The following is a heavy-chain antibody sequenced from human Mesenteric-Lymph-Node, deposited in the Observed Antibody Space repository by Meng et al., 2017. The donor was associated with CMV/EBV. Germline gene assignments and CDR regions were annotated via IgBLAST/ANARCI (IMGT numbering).Heavy chain of an antibody. Sequence: GESLKISCAASGITVSSNYMNWVRQAPGKGLEWVSSISRSSNFIYYADSVKGRFTISRDNAENSMYLQMDSLRAEDTALYYCARDRVGSGYYGMDVWGLGATVTVSS. CDR1: GITVSSNY. J-gene: IGHJ6*02. CDR3: ARDRVGSGYYGMDV. D-gene: IGHD2-15*01. CDR2: ISRSSNFI. V-gene: IGHV3-21*01.